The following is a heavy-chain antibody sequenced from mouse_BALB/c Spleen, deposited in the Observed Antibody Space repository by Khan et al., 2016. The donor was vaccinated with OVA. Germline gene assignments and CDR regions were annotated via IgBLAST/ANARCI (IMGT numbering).Heavy chain of an antibody. Sequence: DLVTPWTSVKLYCKASGYTFTSYWINWIKQRPGQGLEWIGRIGPGSSNTYYNAMFKGQAALTVDTSSSTAYIQLSSLSSEDTAIYFCAKENYYCRSCYAMDYWGQGTSLTVSS. J-gene: IGHJ4*01. D-gene: IGHD1-1*01. V-gene: IGHV1S41*01. CDR3: AKENYYCRSCYAMDY. CDR1: GYTFTSYW. CDR2: IGPGSSNT.